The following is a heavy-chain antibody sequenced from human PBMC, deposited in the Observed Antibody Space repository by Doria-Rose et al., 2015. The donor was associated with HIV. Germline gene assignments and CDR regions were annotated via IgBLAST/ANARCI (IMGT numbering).Heavy chain of an antibody. CDR2: ISWDSGAK. D-gene: IGHD3-3*01. V-gene: IGHV3-9*01. Sequence: VQLVQSGGGLVQPGRSLKLSCVGSGFSFEFYAMHWVRLTPGKGLEWVAGISWDSGAKGSADSVEGRFTISRDNAKKSVYLEMRSLRPEDTAFYYCAKAPIIGPKYYFYMDVWGKGTSVTVSS. CDR3: AKAPIIGPKYYFYMDV. J-gene: IGHJ6*03. CDR1: GFSFEFYA.